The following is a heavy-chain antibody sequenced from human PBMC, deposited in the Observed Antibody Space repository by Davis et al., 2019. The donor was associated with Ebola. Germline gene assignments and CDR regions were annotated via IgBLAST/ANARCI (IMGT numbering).Heavy chain of an antibody. CDR2: FDPEDGET. V-gene: IGHV1-24*01. Sequence: AASVKVSCKASGYTFTGYYMHWVRQAPGQGLEWMGGFDPEDGETIYAQKFQGRVTMTEDTSTDTAYMELSSLRSEDTAGYYCATDSDGMDVWGQGTTVTVSS. J-gene: IGHJ6*02. CDR3: ATDSDGMDV. CDR1: GYTFTGYY.